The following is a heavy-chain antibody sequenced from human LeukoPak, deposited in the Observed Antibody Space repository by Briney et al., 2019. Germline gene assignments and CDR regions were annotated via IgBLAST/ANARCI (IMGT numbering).Heavy chain of an antibody. CDR1: GFTFGSYG. D-gene: IGHD5-24*01. CDR3: ARLRDGYIDY. J-gene: IGHJ4*02. V-gene: IGHV3-7*01. CDR2: IKQDGTEK. Sequence: GGSLRLSCAASGFTFGSYGMSWAGRAPGKGWGWVANIKQDGTEKYYVDSVKGRFTISRDNAKNSLYLQMNSLRAEDTAVYYCARLRDGYIDYWGQGTLVTVSS.